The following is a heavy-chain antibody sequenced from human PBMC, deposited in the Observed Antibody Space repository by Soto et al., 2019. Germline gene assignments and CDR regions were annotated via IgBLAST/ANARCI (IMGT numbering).Heavy chain of an antibody. J-gene: IGHJ4*02. D-gene: IGHD3-22*01. Sequence: SETLSLTCAVYGGSFSGYYLSWIRQPPGKGLEWIGEINHSGSTNYNPSLKSRVTISVDTSKNQFSLKLSSVTAADTAVYYCARGPYYYESSGYYRRWGQGTLVTVSS. CDR1: GGSFSGYY. V-gene: IGHV4-34*01. CDR3: ARGPYYYESSGYYRR. CDR2: INHSGST.